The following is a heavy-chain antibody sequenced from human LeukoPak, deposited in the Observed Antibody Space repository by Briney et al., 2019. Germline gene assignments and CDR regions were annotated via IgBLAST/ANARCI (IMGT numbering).Heavy chain of an antibody. V-gene: IGHV3-20*04. CDR2: INWNGGST. J-gene: IGHJ4*02. CDR1: GFTFDDYG. Sequence: GGSLRLSCAASGFTFDDYGMSWVRQAPGKGLEWVSDINWNGGSTGYADSVKGRFTISRDNAKNSLYLQMNSLRAEDTALYYCARVFLSSDDYVWGSFLGFDYWGQGTLVTVSS. CDR3: ARVFLSSDDYVWGSFLGFDY. D-gene: IGHD3-16*01.